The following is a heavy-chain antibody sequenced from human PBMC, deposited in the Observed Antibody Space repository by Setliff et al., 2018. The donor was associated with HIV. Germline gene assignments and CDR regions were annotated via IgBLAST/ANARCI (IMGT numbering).Heavy chain of an antibody. CDR1: GDSISSYY. D-gene: IGHD6-19*01. V-gene: IGHV4-59*01. J-gene: IGHJ4*02. CDR2: VYYSGDT. Sequence: SETLSLTCTVSGDSISSYYWTWIRQSPGKGLEWIGSVYYSGDTDYNPSLKSRVSTSVDTSKNQFSLKLSSVTAADTAVYYCARHTIGVATWSDGFDFWGQGRLVTVSS. CDR3: ARHTIGVATWSDGFDF.